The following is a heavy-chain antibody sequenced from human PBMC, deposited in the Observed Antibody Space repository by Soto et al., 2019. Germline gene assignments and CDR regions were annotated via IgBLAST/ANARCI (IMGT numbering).Heavy chain of an antibody. Sequence: PGGSLRLSCAASGFTVSSNYMSWVRQAPGKGLEWVSVIYSGGSTYYADSVKGRFTISRHNSKNTLYLQMNSLRAEDTAVYYCARRTGSGSYYFPFDYWGQGTLVTVSS. CDR1: GFTVSSNY. D-gene: IGHD3-10*01. V-gene: IGHV3-53*04. J-gene: IGHJ4*02. CDR3: ARRTGSGSYYFPFDY. CDR2: IYSGGST.